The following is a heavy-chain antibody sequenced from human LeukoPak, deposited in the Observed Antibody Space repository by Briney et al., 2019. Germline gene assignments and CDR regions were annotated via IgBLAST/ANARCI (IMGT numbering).Heavy chain of an antibody. CDR1: EFTFSTYG. CDR3: AKDRGDFPHYFDY. D-gene: IGHD3-10*01. V-gene: IGHV3-30*02. Sequence: GGSLRLSCAASEFTFSTYGMHWVRQAPGKGLEWVAYIHFDGSNRHYIDSVKGRFTISRDNSENTLYLQMNSLRPEDTAVYYCAKDRGDFPHYFDYWGQGTLATVSS. J-gene: IGHJ4*02. CDR2: IHFDGSNR.